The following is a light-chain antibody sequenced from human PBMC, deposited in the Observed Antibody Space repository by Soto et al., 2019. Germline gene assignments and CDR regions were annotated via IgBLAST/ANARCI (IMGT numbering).Light chain of an antibody. V-gene: IGLV9-49*01. J-gene: IGLJ2*01. CDR2: VGTGGIVG. Sequence: QSVLTQPPSASASLGASVTLTCTLSSGYSNYKVVWSQQRPGTGPRFVMRVGTGGIVGSRGDGIPDRFSVLGSGLNRYLTIKNIQEEDESDYHGGADHGSGSNFLVVFGGGTQLTVL. CDR3: GADHGSGSNFLVV. CDR1: SGYSNYK.